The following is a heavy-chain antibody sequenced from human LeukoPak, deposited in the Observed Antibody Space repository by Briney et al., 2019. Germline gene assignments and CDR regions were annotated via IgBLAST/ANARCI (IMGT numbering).Heavy chain of an antibody. CDR1: GGSISSSSYY. V-gene: IGHV4-39*01. CDR2: TYYSGST. D-gene: IGHD6-13*01. CDR3: ATRWGGQQLPDYFDY. J-gene: IGHJ4*02. Sequence: ASETLSLTCTVSGGSISSSSYYWGSIRQPPGKGLGWIGSTYYSGSTYYNPSLKSRVTISVDTSKNQFSLKLSSVTAADTAVYYCATRWGGQQLPDYFDYWGQGTLVTVSS.